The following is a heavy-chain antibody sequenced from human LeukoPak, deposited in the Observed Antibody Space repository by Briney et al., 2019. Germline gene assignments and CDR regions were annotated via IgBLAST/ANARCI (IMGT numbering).Heavy chain of an antibody. CDR1: GFTFSSYS. CDR2: ISSSSSYI. J-gene: IGHJ6*03. Sequence: GGSLRLSCAASGFTFSSYSMNWVRQAPGKGLEWVSSISSSSSYIYYADSVKGRFTISRDNAKNSLYLQMNSLRAEDTAVYYCARVGYCSSTSCSYMDVWGKGTTVTVSS. CDR3: ARVGYCSSTSCSYMDV. V-gene: IGHV3-21*01. D-gene: IGHD2-2*01.